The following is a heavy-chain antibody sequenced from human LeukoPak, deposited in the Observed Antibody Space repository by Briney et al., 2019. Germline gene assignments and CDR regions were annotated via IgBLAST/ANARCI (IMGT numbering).Heavy chain of an antibody. D-gene: IGHD3-10*01. CDR1: GFTFSGSA. CDR3: TGNYYGSGSYADFDY. V-gene: IGHV3-73*01. J-gene: IGHJ4*02. Sequence: GGSLRLSCAASGFTFSGSALHWVRQASGKGLEWVGRIRSTANGYATAYAASVKGRFTISRDDSKNTAYLQMDSLKTEGTAVYYCTGNYYGSGSYADFDYWGQGTLVTVSS. CDR2: IRSTANGYAT.